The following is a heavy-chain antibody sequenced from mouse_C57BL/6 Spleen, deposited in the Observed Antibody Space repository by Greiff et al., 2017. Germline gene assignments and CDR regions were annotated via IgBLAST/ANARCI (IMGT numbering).Heavy chain of an antibody. CDR1: GYSITSGYY. D-gene: IGHD1-1*01. CDR2: ISYDGSN. J-gene: IGHJ3*01. V-gene: IGHV3-6*01. CDR3: ARSPDYYGSSPAWFAY. Sequence: EVQRVESGPGLVKPSQSLSLTCSVTGYSITSGYYWNWIRQFPGNKLEWMGYISYDGSNNYNPSLKNRISITRDTSKNQFFLKLNSVTTEDTATYYCARSPDYYGSSPAWFAYWGQGTLVTVSA.